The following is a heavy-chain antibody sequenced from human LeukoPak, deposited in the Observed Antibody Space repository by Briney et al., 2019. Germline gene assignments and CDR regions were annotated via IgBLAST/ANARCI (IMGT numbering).Heavy chain of an antibody. CDR2: ISQNGDS. CDR1: GGSFSGYY. Sequence: SETLSLTCAVYGGSFSGYYWSWIRQSPGKGLEWIAEISQNGDSNYNMSLKSRVTISLDKSKNQFSLKLSSVTAADTAVYYCARSVALYAFDIWGQGTMVTASS. V-gene: IGHV4-34*01. CDR3: ARSVALYAFDI. D-gene: IGHD2-15*01. J-gene: IGHJ3*02.